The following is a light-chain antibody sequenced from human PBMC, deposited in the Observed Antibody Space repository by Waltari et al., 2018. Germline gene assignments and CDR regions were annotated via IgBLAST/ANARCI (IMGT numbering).Light chain of an antibody. V-gene: IGLV2-14*01. J-gene: IGLJ2*01. CDR1: SSDVGAYKY. CDR3: SSYTSSSTVI. Sequence: QSALTQPASVSGSPGQSITISCTGTSSDVGAYKYVSWYQQHPGKAPKVMFYEVSNRPPGVCNPFSGSQSGNTASLTISGLQAEDEAHYYCSSYTSSSTVIFGGGTTLTVL. CDR2: EVS.